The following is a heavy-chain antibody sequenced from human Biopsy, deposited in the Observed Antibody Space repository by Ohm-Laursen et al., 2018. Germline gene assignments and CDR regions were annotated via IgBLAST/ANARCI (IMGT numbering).Heavy chain of an antibody. Sequence: PPGTLSLTCDVSGYSISRGYYWGWIRQPPGKGLEWIGSIFYRGSTHYKPSLKSRVNISVDTSKNQFSLKLNSVTAADTAVYYCARDYDTSGYYYVSWGQGTLVTVSS. J-gene: IGHJ5*02. CDR3: ARDYDTSGYYYVS. D-gene: IGHD3-22*01. CDR2: IFYRGST. V-gene: IGHV4-38-2*01. CDR1: GYSISRGYY.